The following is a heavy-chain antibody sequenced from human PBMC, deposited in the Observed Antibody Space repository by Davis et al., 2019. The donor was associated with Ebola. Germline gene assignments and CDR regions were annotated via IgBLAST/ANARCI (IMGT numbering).Heavy chain of an antibody. Sequence: ASVKVSCKASGYTFNSYYIHWVRQAPGQGLEWMGIINPSGGSTTYAQKFQGRVTMTRDTSTRTVYTELSSLRSEDTAVYYCARGRGHYEYSGGDYWGQGTLVIVSS. D-gene: IGHD2-21*01. J-gene: IGHJ4*02. CDR2: INPSGGST. V-gene: IGHV1-46*02. CDR3: ARGRGHYEYSGGDY. CDR1: GYTFNSYY.